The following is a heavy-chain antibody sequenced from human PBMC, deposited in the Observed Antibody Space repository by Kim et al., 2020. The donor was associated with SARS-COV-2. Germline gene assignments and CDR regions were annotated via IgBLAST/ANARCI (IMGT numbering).Heavy chain of an antibody. V-gene: IGHV3-30*04. Sequence: GGSLRLSCAASGFTFSSYAMHWVRQAPGKGLEWVAVISYDGSNKYYADSVKGRFTISRDNSKNTLYLQMNSLRAEDTAVYYCARGRGSYSRGIEDVWGQGTTVTVSS. D-gene: IGHD6-13*01. CDR2: ISYDGSNK. J-gene: IGHJ6*02. CDR1: GFTFSSYA. CDR3: ARGRGSYSRGIEDV.